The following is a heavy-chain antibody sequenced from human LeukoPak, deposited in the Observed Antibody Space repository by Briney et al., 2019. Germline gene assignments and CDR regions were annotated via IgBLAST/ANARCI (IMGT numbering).Heavy chain of an antibody. V-gene: IGHV4-4*09. CDR3: ARHALYYYGSGSYYNPFDY. CDR2: IYTSGST. CDR1: GGSISSYY. J-gene: IGHJ4*02. D-gene: IGHD3-10*01. Sequence: SETLSLTCTVSGGSISSYYWSWIRQPQGKGLEWIGYIYTSGSTNYNPSLKSRVTISVDTSKNQFSLKLSPVTAADTAVYYCARHALYYYGSGSYYNPFDYWGQGTLVTVSS.